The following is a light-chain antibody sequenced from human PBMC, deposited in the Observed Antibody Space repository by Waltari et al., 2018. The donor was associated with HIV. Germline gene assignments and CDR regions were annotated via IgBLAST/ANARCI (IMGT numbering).Light chain of an antibody. CDR3: QQYSGLPPT. J-gene: IGKJ1*01. CDR2: DAS. CDR1: QDIANS. V-gene: IGKV1-NL1*01. Sequence: DLHMTQSPSSLSASVGDTVILTCGASQDIANSLVWYQQRAEDAPKVLMFDASTLNSSVSSRCRGGRSGTYYTPIISGLQAEDAANYCCQQYSGLPPTFGLGTKVEV.